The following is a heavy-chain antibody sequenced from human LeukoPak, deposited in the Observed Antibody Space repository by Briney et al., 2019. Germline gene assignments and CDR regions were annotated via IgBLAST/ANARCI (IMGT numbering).Heavy chain of an antibody. D-gene: IGHD6-13*01. CDR2: IYYSGST. CDR3: ARHDWQQQPPGW. CDR1: GGSVSSSGYY. V-gene: IGHV4-39*01. J-gene: IGHJ1*01. Sequence: KPSETLSLTCTVSGGSVSSSGYYWGWIRQPPGKGLEWIGSIYYSGSTYYNPALKSRVTISVDTSKNQFSLKLSSVTAADTAVYYCARHDWQQQPPGWWGQGTLVTVSS.